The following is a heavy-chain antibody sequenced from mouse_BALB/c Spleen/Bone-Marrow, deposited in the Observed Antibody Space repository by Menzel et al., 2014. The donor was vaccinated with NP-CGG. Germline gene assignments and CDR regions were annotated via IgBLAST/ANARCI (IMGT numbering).Heavy chain of an antibody. V-gene: IGHV14-3*02. D-gene: IGHD4-1*01. CDR2: IDPANDNT. Sequence: EVMLVESGAELVKPGASVKLSCTASGFNIKDIYMHWVKQRPEQGLEWIGRIDPANDNTQYDPKFQDKATITADTSSNTAFLQLSSLTSEVPAAYYCAPLTGTFDYWAKGTRSLSP. CDR1: GFNIKDIY. J-gene: IGHJ2*01. CDR3: APLTGTFDY.